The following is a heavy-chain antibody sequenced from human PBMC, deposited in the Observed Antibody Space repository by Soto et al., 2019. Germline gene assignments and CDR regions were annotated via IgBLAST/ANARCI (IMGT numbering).Heavy chain of an antibody. CDR1: GASIITDNW. D-gene: IGHD3-10*01. V-gene: IGHV4-4*02. J-gene: IGHJ4*02. CDR3: ARASASSKLRGVVIN. CDR2: IYHSGHT. Sequence: QVQLQESGPGLVKPSGTLSLTCALSGASIITDNWWSWVRQPPGKEMERIGEIYHSGHTNFNPSVKSRVTISVDTSKNQFSLTVSSVTAADTAIYYCARASASSKLRGVVINWGQGTLVTVSS.